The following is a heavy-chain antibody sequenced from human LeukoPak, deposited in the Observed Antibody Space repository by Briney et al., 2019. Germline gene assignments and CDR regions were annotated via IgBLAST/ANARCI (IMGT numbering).Heavy chain of an antibody. V-gene: IGHV1-8*01. CDR1: GYTFTSYD. J-gene: IGHJ6*03. D-gene: IGHD3-10*01. Sequence: ASVKVSCKASGYTFTSYDINWVRQATGQGLEWMGWMNPNSGNTGYAQKFQGRVTMTRNTSISTAYMELSSLRSEDTAVYYCARDSNRGGKSYYYYYYMDVWGKGTTVTVSS. CDR2: MNPNSGNT. CDR3: ARDSNRGGKSYYYYYYMDV.